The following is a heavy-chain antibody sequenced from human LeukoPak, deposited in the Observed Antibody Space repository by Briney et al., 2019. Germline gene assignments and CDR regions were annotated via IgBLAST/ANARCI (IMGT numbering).Heavy chain of an antibody. V-gene: IGHV3-48*01. CDR1: RLTFSSYS. J-gene: IGHJ4*02. CDR2: ISSGSSTI. CDR3: ARDLTGYSAMDY. D-gene: IGHD3-9*01. Sequence: GGSLRLSCAASRLTFSSYSMNWVRQAPGKGLEWISYISSGSSTIYYADSVKGRFTISRDNAKNSLYLQMNSLRAEDTAVYYCARDLTGYSAMDYWGQGTLVTVSS.